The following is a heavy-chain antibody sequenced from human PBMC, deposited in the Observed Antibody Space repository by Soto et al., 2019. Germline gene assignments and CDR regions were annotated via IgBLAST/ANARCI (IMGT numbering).Heavy chain of an antibody. CDR2: ISAYNGNT. J-gene: IGHJ4*02. V-gene: IGHV1-18*01. Sequence: APVKGSCKASGYDFSSYLMHWGRQAPGQGLEWMGWISAYNGNTNYAQKLQGRVTMTTDTSTSTAYMELRSLRSDDTAVYYCARDGYYYGSGSYLIFDYWGQGTLVTVSS. D-gene: IGHD3-10*01. CDR3: ARDGYYYGSGSYLIFDY. CDR1: GYDFSSYL.